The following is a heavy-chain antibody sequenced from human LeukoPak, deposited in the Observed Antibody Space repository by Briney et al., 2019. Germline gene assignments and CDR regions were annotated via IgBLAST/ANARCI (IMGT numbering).Heavy chain of an antibody. Sequence: PGGSLRLSCAASGFTFSSYGMHWVRQAPGKGLEWVAVIWYDGSNKYYADSVKGRFTISRDNSKNTLYLQMNSLRAEDAAVYYCARDKSNPGPVVVITSRAADAFDIWGQGTMVTVSS. CDR2: IWYDGSNK. CDR1: GFTFSSYG. CDR3: ARDKSNPGPVVVITSRAADAFDI. D-gene: IGHD3-22*01. V-gene: IGHV3-33*01. J-gene: IGHJ3*02.